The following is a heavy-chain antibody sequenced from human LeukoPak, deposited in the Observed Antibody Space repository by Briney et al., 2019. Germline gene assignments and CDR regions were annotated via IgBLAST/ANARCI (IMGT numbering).Heavy chain of an antibody. V-gene: IGHV1-18*01. J-gene: IGHJ4*02. Sequence: ASVKVSCKASGYTFTSYGISWVRQAPGQGLEWMGWISAYNGNTNYAQKLQGRVTMTTDTSTSTAYMELRSLRSDDTAVYYCARDMYSSGRVPFDYWGQGTLVTVSS. CDR1: GYTFTSYG. CDR2: ISAYNGNT. CDR3: ARDMYSSGRVPFDY. D-gene: IGHD6-19*01.